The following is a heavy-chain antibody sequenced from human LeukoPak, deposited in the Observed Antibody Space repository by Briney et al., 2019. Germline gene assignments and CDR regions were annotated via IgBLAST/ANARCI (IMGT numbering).Heavy chain of an antibody. Sequence: GGSLRLSCAASGFTFSSYAMSWVRQAPGKGLGWVSAISGSGGSTYYADSVKGRFTISRDNSKNTLYLQMNSLRAEDTAVYYCAKAPIAVAGTFLFDYWGQGTLVTVSS. CDR2: ISGSGGST. CDR1: GFTFSSYA. V-gene: IGHV3-23*01. CDR3: AKAPIAVAGTFLFDY. J-gene: IGHJ4*02. D-gene: IGHD6-19*01.